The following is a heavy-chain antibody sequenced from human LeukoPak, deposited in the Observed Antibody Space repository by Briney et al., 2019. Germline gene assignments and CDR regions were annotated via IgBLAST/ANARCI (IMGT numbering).Heavy chain of an antibody. J-gene: IGHJ4*02. CDR3: ARGWLAETTVVTPYNY. CDR2: MNPNCGNT. D-gene: IGHD4-23*01. Sequence: ASVKVSCKASGYTFTSYDINWVRQATGQGLEWMGWMNPNCGNTGYAQKFQGRVTMTRNTSISTAYMELSSLRSEDTAVYYCARGWLAETTVVTPYNYWGQGSLVTVSS. CDR1: GYTFTSYD. V-gene: IGHV1-8*01.